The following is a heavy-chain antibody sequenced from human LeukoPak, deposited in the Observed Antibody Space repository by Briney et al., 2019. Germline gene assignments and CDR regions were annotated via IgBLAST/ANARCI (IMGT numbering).Heavy chain of an antibody. CDR1: GFTFSSYA. D-gene: IGHD2-15*01. CDR2: ISGSGGST. Sequence: GGSLRLSCAASGFTFSSYAMSWVRQAPGKGLEWVSAISGSGGSTYYADSVRGRLTISRDNSKNTLYLQMNSLRAEDTAVYYCAKSDCSGGSCYENYWGQGTLVTVSS. CDR3: AKSDCSGGSCYENY. V-gene: IGHV3-23*01. J-gene: IGHJ4*02.